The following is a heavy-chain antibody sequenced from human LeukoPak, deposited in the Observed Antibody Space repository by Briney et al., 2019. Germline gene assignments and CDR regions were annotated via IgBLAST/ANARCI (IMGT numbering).Heavy chain of an antibody. CDR1: GFTVSSNY. CDR2: FYSGGST. Sequence: GGSLRLSCAASGFTVSSNYMSWVRQAPGKGLEWVSVFYSGGSTYYADSVKGRFTISRDNSKNTLYLQMNSLRAEDTAVYYCARLIAAAGTEYFDYWGQGTLVTVSS. J-gene: IGHJ4*02. CDR3: ARLIAAAGTEYFDY. D-gene: IGHD6-13*01. V-gene: IGHV3-53*01.